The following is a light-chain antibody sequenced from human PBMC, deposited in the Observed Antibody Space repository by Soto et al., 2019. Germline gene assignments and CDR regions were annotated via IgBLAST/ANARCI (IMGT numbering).Light chain of an antibody. CDR3: NSYTFTSTPYD. CDR1: SSDVGSYNY. V-gene: IGLV2-14*03. CDR2: DVI. Sequence: QSVLTQPASVSGSPGQSITISCTGTSSDVGSYNYVSWYQQHPGKAPKLMIYDVINRPSGVSTRFPGSISGNTASLTISTLQAEYEVYYTCNSYTFTSTPYDFGTGTKVPV. J-gene: IGLJ1*01.